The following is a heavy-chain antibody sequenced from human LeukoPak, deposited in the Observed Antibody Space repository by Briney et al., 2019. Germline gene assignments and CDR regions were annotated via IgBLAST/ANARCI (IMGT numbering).Heavy chain of an antibody. CDR2: IRSKAYGGTT. Sequence: PGGSRRLSCTASGFTFGDYAMSWVRQAPGKGLEWVGFIRSKAYGGTTEYAASVKGRFTISRDDSKSIAYLQMNSLKTEDTADYYCTRLGITIFGVVIIPGGYFDYWGQGTLVTVSS. J-gene: IGHJ4*02. CDR3: TRLGITIFGVVIIPGGYFDY. V-gene: IGHV3-49*04. D-gene: IGHD3-3*01. CDR1: GFTFGDYA.